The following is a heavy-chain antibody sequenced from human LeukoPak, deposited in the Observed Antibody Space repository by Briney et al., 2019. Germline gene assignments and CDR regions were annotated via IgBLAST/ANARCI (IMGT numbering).Heavy chain of an antibody. CDR1: GGSLSSYY. V-gene: IGHV4-59*01. J-gene: IGHJ4*02. D-gene: IGHD3-10*01. CDR3: ARRYGSGSSGTFDY. CDR2: IYYSGST. Sequence: SETLSLTCTVSGGSLSSYYWSWIRQPPGKGLEWIAYIYYSGSTNYNPSLTSRVTISVDTSKNQFSLKLSSVTAADTAVYYCARRYGSGSSGTFDYWGQGTLVTVSS.